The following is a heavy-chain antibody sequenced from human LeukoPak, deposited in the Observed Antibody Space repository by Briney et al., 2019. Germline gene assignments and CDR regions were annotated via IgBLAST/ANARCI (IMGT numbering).Heavy chain of an antibody. J-gene: IGHJ3*02. CDR3: AKSPHRFNALDI. V-gene: IGHV3-23*01. CDR2: ISGSGGYT. CDR1: GFTFSTSA. Sequence: PGGSLRLSCAASGFTFSTSAMTWVRQAPGKGLEWVSLISGSGGYTFYADSVKGRFTMSRDNSKNTVYLQMNSLRVEDTALYYCAKSPHRFNALDIWGQGTIVTVSS.